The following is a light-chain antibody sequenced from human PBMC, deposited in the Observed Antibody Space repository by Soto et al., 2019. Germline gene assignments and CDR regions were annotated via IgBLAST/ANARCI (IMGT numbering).Light chain of an antibody. CDR1: NSDVGGYDF. J-gene: IGLJ3*02. V-gene: IGLV2-8*01. CDR3: SSFAGSNNVL. CDR2: EVN. Sequence: QSALTQPPSASGSPGQSVTISCTGTNSDVGGYDFVSWYQQHPGKAPKLMIYEVNKRPSGVPDRFSGSKSGNTASLTVSGLQAEDVASYYCSSFAGSNNVLFGGGTKLTVL.